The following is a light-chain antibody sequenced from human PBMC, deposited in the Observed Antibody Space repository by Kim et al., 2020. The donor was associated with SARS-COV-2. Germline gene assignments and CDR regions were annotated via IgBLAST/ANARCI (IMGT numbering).Light chain of an antibody. CDR1: SSDVGGYNY. J-gene: IGLJ2*01. V-gene: IGLV2-14*03. CDR2: DVS. CDR3: SSYTSSNTVV. Sequence: GPSITITCTGPSSDVGGYNYVAWYQQHPGKAPKLMIYDVSNRPSGVSSRFSGSKSGNTASLTISGLQAEDEADYYCSSYTSSNTVVFGGGTQLTVL.